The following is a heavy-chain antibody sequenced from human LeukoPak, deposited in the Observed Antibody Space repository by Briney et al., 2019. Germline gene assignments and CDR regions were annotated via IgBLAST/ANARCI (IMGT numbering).Heavy chain of an antibody. D-gene: IGHD3-22*01. V-gene: IGHV3-66*01. J-gene: IGHJ4*02. CDR1: GFTVNINY. CDR2: IYSGGGT. Sequence: GSLRLSCAASGFTVNINYMTWVRQAPGKGLEWVSVIYSGGGTYYADSVKGRFTISRDNSKNTLYLQMNSLRAEDTAVYYCARERDSRGYWGQGTLVTVSS. CDR3: ARERDSRGY.